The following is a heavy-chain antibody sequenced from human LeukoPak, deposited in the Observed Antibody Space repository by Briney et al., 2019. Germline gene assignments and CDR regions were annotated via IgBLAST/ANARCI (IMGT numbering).Heavy chain of an antibody. CDR2: IGIDSGNT. Sequence: GGSLRLSCAASGFTFSDYSMNWVRQAPGKGLEWISYIGIDSGNTNYAESVKGRFTISGDKAKNSLYLQMNSLRVEDTAVYYCARDYKYAFDNWGQGTLVTVSS. CDR1: GFTFSDYS. CDR3: ARDYKYAFDN. V-gene: IGHV3-48*01. D-gene: IGHD5-24*01. J-gene: IGHJ4*02.